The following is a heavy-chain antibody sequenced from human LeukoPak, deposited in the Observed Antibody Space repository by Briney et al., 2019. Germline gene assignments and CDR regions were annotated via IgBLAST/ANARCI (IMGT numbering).Heavy chain of an antibody. Sequence: SVKVSCKASGGTFSSYAISWVRQAPGQGLEWMGRIIPIFGIANYAQKFQGRVTITADKSTSTAYMELSSLRSEDTAVYYCARDSVRDGYNSHWGQGTPVTVSS. V-gene: IGHV1-69*04. CDR1: GGTFSSYA. CDR2: IIPIFGIA. J-gene: IGHJ4*02. CDR3: ARDSVRDGYNSH. D-gene: IGHD5-24*01.